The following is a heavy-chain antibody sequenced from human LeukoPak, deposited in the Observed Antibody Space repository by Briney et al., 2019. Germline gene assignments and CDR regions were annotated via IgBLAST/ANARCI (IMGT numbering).Heavy chain of an antibody. CDR1: GITFSSYW. Sequence: SGGSLRLSCAASGITFSSYWMSWVRQAPGKGLEWVSAISGSGGSTYYADSVKGRFTISRDSSKNTLYLQMNSLRPEDTAVYYCARGGLGRFFDYGGQGTLVTVSS. V-gene: IGHV3-23*01. CDR2: ISGSGGST. D-gene: IGHD3-3*01. CDR3: ARGGLGRFFDY. J-gene: IGHJ4*02.